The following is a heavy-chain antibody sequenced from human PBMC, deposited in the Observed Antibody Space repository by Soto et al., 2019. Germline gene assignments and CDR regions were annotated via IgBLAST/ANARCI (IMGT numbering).Heavy chain of an antibody. V-gene: IGHV4-30-4*01. CDR2: IYKSATT. CDR1: GDSISNLDYF. D-gene: IGHD7-27*01. CDR3: ARGRYCLTGRCFPNWFDS. Sequence: SETLSLTCSVSGDSISNLDYFWAWIRQPPGQALEYIGYIYKSATTYYNPSFESRVAISVDTSKSQFSLNVTSVTAADTAVYFCARGRYCLTGRCFPNWFDSWGQGALVTYPQ. J-gene: IGHJ5*01.